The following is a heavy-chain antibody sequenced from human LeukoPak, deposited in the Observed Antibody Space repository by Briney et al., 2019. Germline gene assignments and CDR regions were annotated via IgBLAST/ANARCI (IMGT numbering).Heavy chain of an antibody. Sequence: RGSLRLSCAASGFAVSSHFMSWVRQAPRMGLEWVSVIYSDGSTYYADSVKGRFTISRDNSKNTLYLQMNSLRAEDTAVYYCARSSVGWHDYWGQGTLVTVSS. J-gene: IGHJ4*02. CDR1: GFAVSSHF. CDR2: IYSDGST. CDR3: ARSSVGWHDY. V-gene: IGHV3-53*01. D-gene: IGHD6-19*01.